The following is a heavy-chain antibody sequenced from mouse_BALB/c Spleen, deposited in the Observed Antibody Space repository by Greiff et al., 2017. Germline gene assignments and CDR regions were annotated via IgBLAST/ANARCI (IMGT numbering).Heavy chain of an antibody. CDR3: ARGGGNYVGYAMDY. D-gene: IGHD2-1*01. CDR1: GFTFSSYA. J-gene: IGHJ4*01. CDR2: ISSGGST. V-gene: IGHV5-6-5*01. Sequence: EVMLVESGGGLVKPGGSLKLSCAASGFTFSSYAMSWVRQTPEKRLEWVASISSGGSTYYPDSVKGRFTISRDNARNILYLQMSSLRSEDTAMYYCARGGGNYVGYAMDYWGQGTSVTVSS.